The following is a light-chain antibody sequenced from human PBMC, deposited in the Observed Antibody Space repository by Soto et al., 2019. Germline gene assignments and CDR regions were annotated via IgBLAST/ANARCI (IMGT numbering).Light chain of an antibody. J-gene: IGLJ3*02. Sequence: ALTQPASVSGSPGQSITISCTGTSNDVGGFDFVSWYQQHPGKAPKVIIYEVSNRPSGVSDRFSGSKSGNTASLTISGLQAEDEADYYCNSYTSTSARVFGGGTKLTVL. CDR1: SNDVGGFDF. V-gene: IGLV2-14*01. CDR3: NSYTSTSARV. CDR2: EVS.